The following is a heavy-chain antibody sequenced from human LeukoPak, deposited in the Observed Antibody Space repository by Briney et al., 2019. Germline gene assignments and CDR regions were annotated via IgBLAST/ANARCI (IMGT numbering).Heavy chain of an antibody. CDR1: GSTFSYYG. CDR3: VKDDSSLAI. Sequence: GGSLRLSCATSGSTFSYYGMHWVRQAPGKGLEWVAFIHYDGSNKYYADSVKGRFTISRDNSKNTLYLQMNSLRPEDTAIYYCVKDDSSLAIWGQGTMVTVSS. D-gene: IGHD6-13*01. J-gene: IGHJ3*02. CDR2: IHYDGSNK. V-gene: IGHV3-30*02.